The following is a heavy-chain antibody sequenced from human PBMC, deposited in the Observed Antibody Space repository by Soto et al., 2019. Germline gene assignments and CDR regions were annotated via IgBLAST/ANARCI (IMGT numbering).Heavy chain of an antibody. CDR2: IFYSGTI. V-gene: IGHV4-31*03. CDR1: GGSVSSGSYY. Sequence: SETLSLTCTVSGGSVSSGSYYWSWIRQHPGKGLEWIGYIFYSGTIYYNPSLKSRVTISVDSSKNQFSLKLTSVTAADTAVYYCSREGRINKSDLDYWGQGTLVTVSS. CDR3: SREGRINKSDLDY. J-gene: IGHJ4*02.